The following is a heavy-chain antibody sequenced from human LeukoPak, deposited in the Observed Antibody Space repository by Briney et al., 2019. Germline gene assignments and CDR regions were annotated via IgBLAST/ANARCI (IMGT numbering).Heavy chain of an antibody. J-gene: IGHJ4*02. CDR2: INPSGGST. CDR3: ARDRGYCSGGSCYEGY. D-gene: IGHD2-15*01. CDR1: GYTFTSYG. V-gene: IGHV1-46*01. Sequence: ASVKVSCKASGYTFTSYGISWVRQAPGQGLEWMGIINPSGGSTSYAQKFQGRVTMTRDTSTSTVYMELSSLRSEDTAVYYCARDRGYCSGGSCYEGYWGQGTLVTVSS.